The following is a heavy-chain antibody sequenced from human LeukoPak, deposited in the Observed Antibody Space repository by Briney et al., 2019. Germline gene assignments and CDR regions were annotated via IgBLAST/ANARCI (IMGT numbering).Heavy chain of an antibody. D-gene: IGHD3-10*01. CDR2: IIPIFGTA. J-gene: IGHJ5*02. CDR3: ARDPSGSGSYYNYWFDP. V-gene: IGHV1-69*13. Sequence: SVKVSCKASGGTFISYAISWVRQAPGQGLEWMGGIIPIFGTANYAQKFQGRVTIAADESTSTAYMELSSLRSEDTAVYYCARDPSGSGSYYNYWFDPWGQGTLVTVSS. CDR1: GGTFISYA.